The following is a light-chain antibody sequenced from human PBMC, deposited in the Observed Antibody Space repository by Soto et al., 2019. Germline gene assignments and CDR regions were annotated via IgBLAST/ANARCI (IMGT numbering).Light chain of an antibody. CDR2: EVS. Sequence: QSALTQPPSASGSPGQSVTISCTGTSSDVGGYNYVSWYQQHPGKAPKLMIYEVSKRPSGVPDRFSGSKSGNTASLTASGLQAEDEAEYYCSLYAGSNNLVFGGGTKLTVL. V-gene: IGLV2-8*01. CDR3: SLYAGSNNLV. CDR1: SSDVGGYNY. J-gene: IGLJ2*01.